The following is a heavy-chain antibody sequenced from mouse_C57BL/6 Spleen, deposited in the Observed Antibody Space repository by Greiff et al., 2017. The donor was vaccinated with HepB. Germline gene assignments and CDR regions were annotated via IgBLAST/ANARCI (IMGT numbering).Heavy chain of an antibody. CDR1: GYTFTSYW. Sequence: VQLQQSGAELVKPGASVKLSCKASGYTFTSYWMHWVKQRPGRGLEWIGRIDPNSGGTKYNEKFKSKATLTVDKPSSTAYMQLSSLTSEDSAVYYCARDYGRSYAFYYAMDYWGQGTSVTVSS. J-gene: IGHJ4*01. CDR3: ARDYGRSYAFYYAMDY. V-gene: IGHV1-72*01. D-gene: IGHD1-1*01. CDR2: IDPNSGGT.